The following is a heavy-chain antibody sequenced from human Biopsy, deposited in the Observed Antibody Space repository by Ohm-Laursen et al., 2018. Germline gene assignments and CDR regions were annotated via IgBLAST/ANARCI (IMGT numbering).Heavy chain of an antibody. CDR1: GYSISSDYR. D-gene: IGHD6-19*01. Sequence: SDTLSLTCAVSGYSISSDYRWGWLRQAPGKTLEWLGNIFKDGNTHYNPSLRSRLIISIDTSKNQFSLMMTSVSGADTAVYFCARVGSGWAPFDKWGPGTLVTVSS. V-gene: IGHV4-38-2*01. CDR2: IFKDGNT. J-gene: IGHJ4*02. CDR3: ARVGSGWAPFDK.